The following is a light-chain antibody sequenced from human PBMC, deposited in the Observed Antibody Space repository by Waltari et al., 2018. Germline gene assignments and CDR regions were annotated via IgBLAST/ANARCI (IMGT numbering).Light chain of an antibody. CDR1: RSNICKNY. Sequence: QSVLTQPPSVSAAPGQKVTISCSGSRSNICKNYVSWYQHLPGTAPKVLIYDNNKRPSGIPDRFSGSKSGTSATLAITGLQTGDEADYYCATWESSLSAEVFGGGTKLTVL. CDR2: DNN. CDR3: ATWESSLSAEV. V-gene: IGLV1-51*01. J-gene: IGLJ2*01.